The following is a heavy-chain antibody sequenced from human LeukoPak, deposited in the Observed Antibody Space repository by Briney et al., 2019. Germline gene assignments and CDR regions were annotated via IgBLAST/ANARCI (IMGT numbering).Heavy chain of an antibody. D-gene: IGHD3-9*01. CDR3: AKDNPPLYAILGAFDI. CDR2: IYHSGST. V-gene: IGHV4-30-2*01. Sequence: PSQTLSLTCTVSGGSISSGGYYWSWIRQPPGKGLEWIGYIYHSGSTYYNPSLKSRVTISVDRSKNQFSLKLSSVTAADTAVYYCAKDNPPLYAILGAFDIWGQGTMVTGSS. CDR1: GGSISSGGYY. J-gene: IGHJ3*02.